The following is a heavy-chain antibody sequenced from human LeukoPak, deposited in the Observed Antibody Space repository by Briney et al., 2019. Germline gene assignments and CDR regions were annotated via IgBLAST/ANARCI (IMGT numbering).Heavy chain of an antibody. D-gene: IGHD3-3*01. Sequence: GGSLRLSCAASGFTLSSYAMHWVRRAPGKGLEYVSAISSNGGSTYYANSVKGRFTISRDNSKNTLYLQMGSLRAEDMAVYYCARSGRSDFWSGYPIDYWGQGTLVTVSS. V-gene: IGHV3-64*01. CDR3: ARSGRSDFWSGYPIDY. J-gene: IGHJ4*02. CDR1: GFTLSSYA. CDR2: ISSNGGST.